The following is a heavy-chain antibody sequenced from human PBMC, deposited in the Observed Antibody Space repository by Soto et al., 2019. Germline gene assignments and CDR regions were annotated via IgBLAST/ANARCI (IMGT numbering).Heavy chain of an antibody. D-gene: IGHD6-13*01. J-gene: IGHJ4*02. V-gene: IGHV3-21*01. Sequence: VGSLRLSCAASGFTFSSYSMNWVRQAPGKGLEWVSSISSSSSYIYYADSVKGRFTISRDNAKNSLYLQMNSLRAEDTAVYYCARAVYSSSSSGDYWGRGTLVTVSS. CDR1: GFTFSSYS. CDR3: ARAVYSSSSSGDY. CDR2: ISSSSSYI.